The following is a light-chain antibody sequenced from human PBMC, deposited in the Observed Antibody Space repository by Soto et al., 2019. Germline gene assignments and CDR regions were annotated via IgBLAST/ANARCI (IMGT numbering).Light chain of an antibody. CDR3: MQALQTPT. Sequence: DIVMTQSPVSLPVTPGEPASISCRSIHSLLHKNGYNYLDWYLQKPGQSPQLLIYLGSNRASGVPDRFSGSGSGTDFTLKISRVQAEDVGVYYCMQALQTPTFGQGTKVDIK. V-gene: IGKV2-28*01. J-gene: IGKJ1*01. CDR2: LGS. CDR1: HSLLHKNGYNY.